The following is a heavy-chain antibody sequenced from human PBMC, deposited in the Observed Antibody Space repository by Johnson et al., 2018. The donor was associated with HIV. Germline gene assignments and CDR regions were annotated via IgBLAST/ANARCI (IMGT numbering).Heavy chain of an antibody. CDR2: LSYDGRNQ. CDR3: AKLHCAGGVCDYDILYDAFDV. Sequence: QVQLVESGGGVVQPGRSLRLSCAASGFAFSRFGMHWVRQAPGKGLEWVAVLSYDGRNQYYLGSVKGRFTLSRDNSKSMVYLQMISLRAEDTAVYYCAKLHCAGGVCDYDILYDAFDVWGQGTVVTVSS. J-gene: IGHJ3*01. D-gene: IGHD2-8*02. CDR1: GFAFSRFG. V-gene: IGHV3-30*18.